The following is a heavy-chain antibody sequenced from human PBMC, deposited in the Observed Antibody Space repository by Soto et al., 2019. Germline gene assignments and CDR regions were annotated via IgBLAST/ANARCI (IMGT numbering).Heavy chain of an antibody. CDR3: ARPGTYYYGSGSYYD. D-gene: IGHD3-10*01. J-gene: IGHJ4*02. Sequence: GESLKISCKGSGYSFTSYWVGWVRQMPGKGLEWMGIIYPGDSDTRYSPSFQGQVSISADKSISTAYLQWSSLKASDTAMYYCARPGTYYYGSGSYYDWGQGTLVTVSS. V-gene: IGHV5-51*01. CDR2: IYPGDSDT. CDR1: GYSFTSYW.